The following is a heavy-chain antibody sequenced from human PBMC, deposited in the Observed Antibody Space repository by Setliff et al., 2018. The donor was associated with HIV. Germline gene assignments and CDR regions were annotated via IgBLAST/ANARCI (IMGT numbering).Heavy chain of an antibody. Sequence: ASVKVSCKASGYTFTSYGISWVRQAPGQGLEWMGWISAYNGNTNYAQKLQGRVTMTTDTSTSTAYMELRSLRSDDTAVCYCARSKIEYGSDSFDIWGQGTMVTVSS. CDR3: ARSKIEYGSDSFDI. D-gene: IGHD3-10*01. CDR2: ISAYNGNT. CDR1: GYTFTSYG. V-gene: IGHV1-18*01. J-gene: IGHJ3*02.